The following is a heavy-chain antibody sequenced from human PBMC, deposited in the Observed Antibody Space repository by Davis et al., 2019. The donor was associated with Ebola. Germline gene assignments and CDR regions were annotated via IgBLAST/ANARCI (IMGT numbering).Heavy chain of an antibody. CDR3: AKGSSSSWTPYHYYYYGMDV. V-gene: IGHV3-43*01. Sequence: GESLKISCAASGFTFDDYTMHWVRQAPGKGLEWVSLISCDGCSTYYADYVKGRFIITRDNSKNSLYLQMNSLRTEDTALYYCAKGSSSSWTPYHYYYYGMDVWGQGTTVTVSS. CDR1: GFTFDDYT. CDR2: ISCDGCST. J-gene: IGHJ6*02. D-gene: IGHD6-13*01.